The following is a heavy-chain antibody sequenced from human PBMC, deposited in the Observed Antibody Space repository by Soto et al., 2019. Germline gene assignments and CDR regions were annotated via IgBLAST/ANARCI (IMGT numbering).Heavy chain of an antibody. CDR2: IYYSGST. V-gene: IGHV4-61*01. CDR3: ARGDPGYSYGYCFRY. CDR1: GGSVSSGSYY. J-gene: IGHJ4*02. D-gene: IGHD5-18*01. Sequence: SETLSLTCTVSGGSVSSGSYYWSWIRQPPGKGLEWIGYIYYSGSTNYNPSLKSRVTISVDTSKNQFSLKLSSVTAADTAVYYCARGDPGYSYGYCFRYWGQGTLVTVSS.